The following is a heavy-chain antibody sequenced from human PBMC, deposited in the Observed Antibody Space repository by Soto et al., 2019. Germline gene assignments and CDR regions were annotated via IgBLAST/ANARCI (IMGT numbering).Heavy chain of an antibody. CDR1: GYTFASDD. J-gene: IGHJ4*02. CDR3: ARGVMVDDVWGSYRPPYYFDY. CDR2: MNPNSVNT. V-gene: IGHV1-8*01. Sequence: QVQLVQSGAEVKKPGASVKVSCKASGYTFASDDSNWVRQATGQVLEWMGWMNPNSVNTGYAQKCQGRVTMTRNTSISTTYMELSSMISEDTAVYSCARGVMVDDVWGSYRPPYYFDYWGQGTLVTVSS. D-gene: IGHD3-16*02.